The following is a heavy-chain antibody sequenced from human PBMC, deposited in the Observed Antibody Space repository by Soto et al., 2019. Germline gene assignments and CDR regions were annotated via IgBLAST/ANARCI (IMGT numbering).Heavy chain of an antibody. CDR3: ARIPPELYSGYADAFDI. J-gene: IGHJ3*02. Sequence: QVQLQESGPGLVKPSETLSLTCTVSGGSISSYYWSWIRQPPGKGLEWIGYIYYSGSTNYNPSLKSRVTISVDTSKNQFSLKLSSVTAADTAVYYCARIPPELYSGYADAFDIWGQGTMVTVSS. D-gene: IGHD5-12*01. CDR1: GGSISSYY. CDR2: IYYSGST. V-gene: IGHV4-59*01.